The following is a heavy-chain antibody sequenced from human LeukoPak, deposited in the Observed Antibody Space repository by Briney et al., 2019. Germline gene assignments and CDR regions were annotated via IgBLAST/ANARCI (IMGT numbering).Heavy chain of an antibody. CDR3: ARGGVTNDSSGYYYRLDY. Sequence: SETLSLTCAVYGGSFSGYYWSWIRQPPGKGLEWIGEINHSGSTNYHQPLKSRVTISVDTSKDQFSLKLGSVTGACTGVYYCARGGVTNDSSGYYYRLDYWGEGTLVTVSS. D-gene: IGHD3-22*01. V-gene: IGHV4-34*01. CDR2: INHSGST. CDR1: GGSFSGYY. J-gene: IGHJ4*02.